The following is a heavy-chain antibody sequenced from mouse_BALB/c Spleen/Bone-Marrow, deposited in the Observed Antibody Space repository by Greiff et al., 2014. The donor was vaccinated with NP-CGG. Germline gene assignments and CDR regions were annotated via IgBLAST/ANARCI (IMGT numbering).Heavy chain of an antibody. CDR3: TIRRYAFLDY. V-gene: IGHV1S22*01. Sequence: KQSGSELVRPGASVKLSCKASGYTFTSYWMHWVKQRHGQGLEWIGNIYPGSGSTNYDEKFKTKGTLTVDTSSSTAHMHLSSLTSEDSAVYYCTIRRYAFLDYWGQGTTLTVSS. CDR2: IYPGSGST. CDR1: GYTFTSYW. J-gene: IGHJ2*01. D-gene: IGHD2-14*01.